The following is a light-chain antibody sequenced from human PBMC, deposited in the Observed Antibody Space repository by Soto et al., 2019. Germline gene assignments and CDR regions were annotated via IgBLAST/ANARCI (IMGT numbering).Light chain of an antibody. J-gene: IGKJ1*01. CDR1: QSVTDNY. V-gene: IGKV3-20*01. CDR3: QQYSRAPLT. Sequence: EIVLTQSPGTLSLSPGEGATLSCRASQSVTDNYLAWYQQKPGQAPRLVISGASSRTSGIPDRFSASGSGTDFTLTISRLEPEDFAVYYCQQYSRAPLTFGQGTKVDIK. CDR2: GAS.